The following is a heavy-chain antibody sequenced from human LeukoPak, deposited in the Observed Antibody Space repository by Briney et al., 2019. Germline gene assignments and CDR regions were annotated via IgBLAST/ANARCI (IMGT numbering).Heavy chain of an antibody. D-gene: IGHD1-20*01. V-gene: IGHV4-61*02. J-gene: IGHJ6*03. CDR1: GGSISSGSYY. CDR3: ARENNWVQYYYYYMDV. Sequence: PSQTLSLTCTVSGGSISSGSYYWSWIRQPAGKGLEWIVRIYTSGSTNYNPSLKSRVTISVDTSKNRFSLKLSSVTAADTAVYYCARENNWVQYYYYYMDVWGKGTTVTVSS. CDR2: IYTSGST.